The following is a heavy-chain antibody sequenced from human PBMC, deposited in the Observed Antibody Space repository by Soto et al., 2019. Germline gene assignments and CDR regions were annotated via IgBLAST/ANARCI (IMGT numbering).Heavy chain of an antibody. CDR2: MYYSGST. V-gene: IGHV4-61*01. CDR1: GGSVSSGSYY. CDR3: ARTRDFWSGNDAFDI. J-gene: IGHJ3*02. Sequence: SETLSLTCTVSGGSVSSGSYYWSWIRQPPGKGLEWIGYMYYSGSTNYNPSLKSRVTISLDTSKNQFSLKLSSVTAADTAVYFCARTRDFWSGNDAFDIWGQGTMVTVS. D-gene: IGHD3-3*01.